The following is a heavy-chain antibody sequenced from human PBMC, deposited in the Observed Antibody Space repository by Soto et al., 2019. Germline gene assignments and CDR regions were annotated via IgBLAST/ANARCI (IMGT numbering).Heavy chain of an antibody. Sequence: PRASVKVSCKASGYTFTGYYMHWVRQAPGQGLEWMGWINPNSGGTNYAQKFQGWVTMTRDTSISTAYMELSRLRSDDTAVYYCARDRRDDSSSWSIYYYYGMDVWGQGTTVTVSS. CDR2: INPNSGGT. D-gene: IGHD6-13*01. J-gene: IGHJ6*02. CDR1: GYTFTGYY. CDR3: ARDRRDDSSSWSIYYYYGMDV. V-gene: IGHV1-2*04.